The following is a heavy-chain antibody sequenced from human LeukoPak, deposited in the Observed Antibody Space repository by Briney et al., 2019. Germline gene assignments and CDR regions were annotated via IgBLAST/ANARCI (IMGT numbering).Heavy chain of an antibody. CDR3: ARVLIWFGQLQNWFDP. J-gene: IGHJ5*02. CDR1: GGSMTNNTFY. V-gene: IGHV4-39*07. CDR2: IYHTGPT. Sequence: SETLSLTRTVSGGSMTNNTFYWGWIRQPPGKGLEWIGSIYHTGPTYYNPSLKSRVTISVDTSKNRFSLKLSSVTAADTAVYYCARVLIWFGQLQNWFDPWGPGTLVTVSS. D-gene: IGHD3-10*01.